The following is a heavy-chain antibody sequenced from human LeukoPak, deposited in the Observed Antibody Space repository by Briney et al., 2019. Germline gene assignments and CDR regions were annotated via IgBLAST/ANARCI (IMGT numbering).Heavy chain of an antibody. CDR3: AGYAASGVTLEH. CDR2: LYYTGRT. V-gene: IGHV4-59*01. Sequence: MSSETLSLTCTVSGGSITNYYWSWIRQPPGKALEWIGYLYYTGRTKYNPSLKSRVTISLDTSETQFSLKVRSVTAADTAVYYCAGYAASGVTLEHWGQGFLVTVSS. J-gene: IGHJ4*02. CDR1: GGSITNYY. D-gene: IGHD2-21*02.